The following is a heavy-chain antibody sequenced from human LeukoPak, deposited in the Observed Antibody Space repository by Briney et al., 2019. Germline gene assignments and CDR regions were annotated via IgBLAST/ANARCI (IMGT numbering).Heavy chain of an antibody. V-gene: IGHV3-21*01. J-gene: IGHJ2*01. CDR1: GFTFSSYS. CDR2: ISSSSSYI. D-gene: IGHD2-2*01. Sequence: PGGSLRLSCAASGFTFSSYSMNWVRQAPGKGLEWVSSISSSSSYIYYADSVKGRFTISRDHAKNSLYLQMNSLRAEDTAVYYCAREDCSSTSCYAGIGWYFDLWGRGTLVTVSS. CDR3: AREDCSSTSCYAGIGWYFDL.